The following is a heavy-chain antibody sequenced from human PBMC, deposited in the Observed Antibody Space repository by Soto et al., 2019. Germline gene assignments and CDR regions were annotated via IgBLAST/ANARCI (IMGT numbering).Heavy chain of an antibody. Sequence: GGSLRLYCAASGFTFSSYAMRWVRQAPGKGLECVSAIRGSGCSTYYGDSVEGRFTISRDNSKNTLAVQMNSLRAEDTGVYGCAEGGQWLNHSRYSEVWGRGSLVTVAS. CDR2: IRGSGCST. CDR3: AEGGQWLNHSRYSEV. D-gene: IGHD6-19*01. J-gene: IGHJ2*01. CDR1: GFTFSSYA. V-gene: IGHV3-23*01.